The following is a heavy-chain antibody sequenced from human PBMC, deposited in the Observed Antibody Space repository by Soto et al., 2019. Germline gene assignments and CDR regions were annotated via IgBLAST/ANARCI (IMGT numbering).Heavy chain of an antibody. Sequence: ESLKISCTRSLYSFTSYWSVWVRQMPGKGLGWMGILYPGVSDTRYSPSFQGQGTISADKSIITANLQCSSLKAADTAMYYCARARYFLWLSMRYFDYWGQGTLVTVSS. V-gene: IGHV5-51*01. D-gene: IGHD3-9*01. CDR3: ARARYFLWLSMRYFDY. J-gene: IGHJ4*02. CDR2: LYPGVSDT. CDR1: LYSFTSYW.